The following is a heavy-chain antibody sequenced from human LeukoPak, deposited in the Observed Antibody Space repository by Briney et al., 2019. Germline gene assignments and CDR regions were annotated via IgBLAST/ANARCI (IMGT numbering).Heavy chain of an antibody. Sequence: PGGSLRLSCAASGFTFRASSMHWVRQAPGKGLEWVALISDDGSNESFADSVKGRFTISRDNSKNTLYLQMNSLRADDTAVYYCARDHQVSYFDYWGQGTLVTVSS. V-gene: IGHV3-30*04. D-gene: IGHD6-6*01. CDR3: ARDHQVSYFDY. CDR2: ISDDGSNE. J-gene: IGHJ4*02. CDR1: GFTFRASS.